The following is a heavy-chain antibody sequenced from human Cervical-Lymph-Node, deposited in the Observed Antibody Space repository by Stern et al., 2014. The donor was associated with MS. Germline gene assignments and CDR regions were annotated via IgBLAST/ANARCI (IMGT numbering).Heavy chain of an antibody. CDR1: GGSFSGYY. Sequence: QVQLQQWGAGLLKPSETLSLTCAVYGGSFSGYYWSWIRQPPGKGLEWIGEINHSGSTNYKPSLKSRVTISVDTSKNQFSLKLSSVTAADTAVYYCARGGETYGDYLFGWYFDLWGRGTLVTVSS. J-gene: IGHJ2*01. CDR3: ARGGETYGDYLFGWYFDL. CDR2: INHSGST. D-gene: IGHD4-17*01. V-gene: IGHV4-34*01.